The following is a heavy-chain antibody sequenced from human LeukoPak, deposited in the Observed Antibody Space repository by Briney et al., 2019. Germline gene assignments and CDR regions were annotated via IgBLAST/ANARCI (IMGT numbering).Heavy chain of an antibody. CDR3: ARHRMYYYDSSGRGVADAFDI. CDR2: IYYSGST. J-gene: IGHJ3*02. D-gene: IGHD3-22*01. Sequence: PSETLSLTCTVFGGSISSSSYYWGWIRQPPGKGLKWRGSIYYSGSTYYNPSLKSRVTISVDTSKNQFSLKLSSVTAADTAVYYCARHRMYYYDSSGRGVADAFDIWGQGTMVTASS. V-gene: IGHV4-39*01. CDR1: GGSISSSSYY.